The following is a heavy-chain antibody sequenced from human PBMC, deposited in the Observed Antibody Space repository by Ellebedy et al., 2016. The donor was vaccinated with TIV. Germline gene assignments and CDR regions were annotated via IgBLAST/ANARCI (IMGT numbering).Heavy chain of an antibody. CDR2: ISSASGTI. CDR3: ARVSYGGNYHDAIDI. J-gene: IGHJ3*02. Sequence: PGGSLRLSCAVSGFTFSRYEMNWVHQAPGKGLEWVSYISSASGTIYYADSVKGRFTISRDNARSSLYLQLNSLRAEDTAVYYCARVSYGGNYHDAIDIWGQGTMVTVSS. D-gene: IGHD4-23*01. V-gene: IGHV3-48*03. CDR1: GFTFSRYE.